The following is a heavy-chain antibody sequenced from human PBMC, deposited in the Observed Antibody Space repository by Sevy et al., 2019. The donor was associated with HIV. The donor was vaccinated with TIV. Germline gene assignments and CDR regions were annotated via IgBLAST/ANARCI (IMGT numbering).Heavy chain of an antibody. CDR1: GFSFSYYG. Sequence: GGSLRLSCIGSGFSFSYYGIHWVRQAPGKGLDWVALISHDGIYEYYADSVKGRFTISRDNSKNTVYLEMNSLRNEDTAIYFCANAYSGSYSHSYLDALDIWGQGTTVTVSS. CDR3: ANAYSGSYSHSYLDALDI. CDR2: ISHDGIYE. V-gene: IGHV3-30*18. J-gene: IGHJ6*02. D-gene: IGHD1-26*01.